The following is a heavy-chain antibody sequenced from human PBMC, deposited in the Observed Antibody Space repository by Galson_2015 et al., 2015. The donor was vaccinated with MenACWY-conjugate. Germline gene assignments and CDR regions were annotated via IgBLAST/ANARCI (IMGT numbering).Heavy chain of an antibody. J-gene: IGHJ4*02. CDR1: GFTFSSYW. V-gene: IGHV3-7*03. Sequence: SLRLSCAASGFTFSSYWMSWVRQAPGKGLEWVANIKQDGSEKYYVDSVKGRFTIPRDNAKNSLYLQMNSLRAEDTAVYYCARDRRLAKLFDYWGQGTLVTVSS. D-gene: IGHD5-12*01. CDR3: ARDRRLAKLFDY. CDR2: IKQDGSEK.